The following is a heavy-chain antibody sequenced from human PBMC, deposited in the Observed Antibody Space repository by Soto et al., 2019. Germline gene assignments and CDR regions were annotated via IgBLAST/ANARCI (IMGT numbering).Heavy chain of an antibody. Sequence: GESLKISCKGSGYSVTSYWIGWVRQMPGKGLEWMGIIYPGDSDTRYSPSFQGQVTISADKSISTAYLQWSSLKASDTAMYYCARLRLRTVRTFDIWGQGTMVTVSS. D-gene: IGHD2-15*01. V-gene: IGHV5-51*01. J-gene: IGHJ3*02. CDR2: IYPGDSDT. CDR3: ARLRLRTVRTFDI. CDR1: GYSVTSYW.